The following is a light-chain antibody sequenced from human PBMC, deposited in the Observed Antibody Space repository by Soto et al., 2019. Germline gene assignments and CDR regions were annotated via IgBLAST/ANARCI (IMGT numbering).Light chain of an antibody. Sequence: EIVMTQSPATLSVSPGERVTLSCRARQSVGSNLAWYQQKPGQAPRLLIYDASYRATGIPPRFSGSGSGTDFTLTISRLEPEDFAVYYCQQRSSWPPTITFGQGTRREIK. CDR3: QQRSSWPPTIT. CDR2: DAS. CDR1: QSVGSN. J-gene: IGKJ5*01. V-gene: IGKV3-11*01.